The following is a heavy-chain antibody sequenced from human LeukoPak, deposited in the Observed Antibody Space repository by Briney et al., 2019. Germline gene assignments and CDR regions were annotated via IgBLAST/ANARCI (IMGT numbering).Heavy chain of an antibody. V-gene: IGHV4-39*07. CDR3: ARVEGYDSSGYCDY. Sequence: SQTLSLTCTVSGGSISSSSYYWGWIRQPPGKGLEWIGSIYYSGSTYYNPSLRSRVTISVDTSKNQFSLKLISVTAADTAVYYCARVEGYDSSGYCDYWGQGTLVAVSS. CDR2: IYYSGST. CDR1: GGSISSSSYY. D-gene: IGHD3-22*01. J-gene: IGHJ4*02.